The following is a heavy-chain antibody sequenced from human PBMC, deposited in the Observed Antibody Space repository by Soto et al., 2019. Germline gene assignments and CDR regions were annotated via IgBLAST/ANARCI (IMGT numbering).Heavy chain of an antibody. CDR3: AKDRAPLAVSASYYFDY. CDR2: ISGSGGST. V-gene: IGHV3-23*01. J-gene: IGHJ4*02. D-gene: IGHD6-19*01. Sequence: GGSLRLSCAASGFTFSSYAMSWVRQAPGKGLEWVSAISGSGGSTYYADSVKGRFTISRDNSKNTLYLQMNSLRAEDTAVYYCAKDRAPLAVSASYYFDYWGQGTLVTVSS. CDR1: GFTFSSYA.